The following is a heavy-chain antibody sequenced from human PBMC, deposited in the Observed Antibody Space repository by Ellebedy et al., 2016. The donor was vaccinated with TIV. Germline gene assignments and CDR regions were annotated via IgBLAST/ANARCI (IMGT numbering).Heavy chain of an antibody. V-gene: IGHV3-7*01. D-gene: IGHD3-10*01. CDR3: ARDRGVSENWFDP. CDR2: IHKDGSER. Sequence: PGGSLRLSCAAFEFYFGDDWMSWVRQAPGKGLEWVATIHKDGSERYYVDSVKGRFTVSRDNSKNTLFLQMNSLRPEDSAVYYCARDRGVSENWFDPWGQGTPVTVSS. J-gene: IGHJ5*02. CDR1: EFYFGDDW.